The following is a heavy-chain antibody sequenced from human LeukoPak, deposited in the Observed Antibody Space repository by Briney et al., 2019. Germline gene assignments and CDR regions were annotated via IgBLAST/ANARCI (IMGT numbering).Heavy chain of an antibody. CDR3: TRDGASGLITMSFLF. Sequence: GGSLRLSCTASGFTFGDYAMSWFRQAPGKGLEWVGFIRSKAYGGTTEYAASVKGRFTISRDDSKSIAYLQMNSLKTEDTAVYYCTRDGASGLITMSFLFWGQGTLVTVSS. J-gene: IGHJ4*02. CDR1: GFTFGDYA. D-gene: IGHD3-10*02. CDR2: IRSKAYGGTT. V-gene: IGHV3-49*03.